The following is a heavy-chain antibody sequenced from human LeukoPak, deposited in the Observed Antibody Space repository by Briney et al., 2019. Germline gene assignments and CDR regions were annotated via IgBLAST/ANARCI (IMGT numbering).Heavy chain of an antibody. J-gene: IGHJ5*02. CDR2: ISSSSSYM. D-gene: IGHD3-16*01. Sequence: GGSLRLSCAASGFTFSSYNMNWVRQAPGKGLEWVSSISSSSSYMYYADSVKGRFTISRDNAKNSLYLQMNSLRAEDTAVYYCARVWAAWFDPWGQGTLVTVSS. CDR1: GFTFSSYN. CDR3: ARVWAAWFDP. V-gene: IGHV3-21*01.